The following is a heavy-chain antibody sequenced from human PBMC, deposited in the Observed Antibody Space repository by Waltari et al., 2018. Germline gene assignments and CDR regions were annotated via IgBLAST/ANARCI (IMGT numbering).Heavy chain of an antibody. CDR2: ISHSGST. D-gene: IGHD4-4*01. CDR1: GYSLSSGSY. J-gene: IGHJ4*02. V-gene: IGHV4-38-2*01. CDR3: ARLWYSNYPDY. Sequence: QVQLQESGPGLVKPSETPSLTCAVSGYSLSSGSYWGWVRQPPGKGLEWIGSISHSGSTYYNPSLKSRVTISVDTSKNQFSLKLSSVTAADTAMYYCARLWYSNYPDYWGQGTLVTVSS.